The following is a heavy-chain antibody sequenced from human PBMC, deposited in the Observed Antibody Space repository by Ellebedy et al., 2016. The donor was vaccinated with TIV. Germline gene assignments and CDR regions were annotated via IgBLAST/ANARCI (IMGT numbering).Heavy chain of an antibody. V-gene: IGHV3-43*01. CDR2: IGWGGGDT. D-gene: IGHD2-8*02. CDR1: GFTFDDYT. J-gene: IGHJ4*02. Sequence: GGSLRLSCAASGFTFDDYTVHWVRQAPGKGLEWVSLIGWGGGDTHYAYSVKGRFTISRDKTQTSLSLQMNSLRVEDTALYYCARGYRWLPLDYWGQGTLVTVSS. CDR3: ARGYRWLPLDY.